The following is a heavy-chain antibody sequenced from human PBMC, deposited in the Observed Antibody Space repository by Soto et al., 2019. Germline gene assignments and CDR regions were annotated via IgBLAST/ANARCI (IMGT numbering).Heavy chain of an antibody. D-gene: IGHD3-10*01. CDR1: GLTFSSYW. CDR2: IKQDGSEK. V-gene: IGHV3-7*01. Sequence: EVQLVESGGGLAQPGGSLRLSCAASGLTFSSYWMPWVRQAPGKGLDWVANIKQDGSEKYYVDSVKGRFTISRDNAKNSLYLHMNYRRVEDTAVYYCARGEAIGDDPWGHGTLVTVSS. CDR3: ARGEAIGDDP. J-gene: IGHJ5*02.